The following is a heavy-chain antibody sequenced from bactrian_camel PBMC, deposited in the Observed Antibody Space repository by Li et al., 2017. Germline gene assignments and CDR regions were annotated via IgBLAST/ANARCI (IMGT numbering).Heavy chain of an antibody. Sequence: VQLVESGGGLVQPGESLRLSCLASGITFSRHDMSWVRQAPGKEVEWVAGITSLPSLFRAASYADSVKGRFTISRDNAKDTLYLQMNSLKPEDTAMYYCAADRYCTGRGHLLLLAEYTEWGQGTQVTVS. V-gene: IGHV3S6*01. J-gene: IGHJ4*01. CDR3: AADRYCTGRGHLLLLAEYTE. CDR1: GITFSRHD. D-gene: IGHD3*01. CDR2: ITSLPSLFRAA.